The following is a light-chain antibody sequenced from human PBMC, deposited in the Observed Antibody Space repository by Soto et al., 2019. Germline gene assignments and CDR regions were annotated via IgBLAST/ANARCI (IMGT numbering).Light chain of an antibody. CDR1: SSDVGSYNR. Sequence: QSVLTQPPSVSGSPGQSVAISCSGTSSDVGSYNRVSWYQQPPGTAPKVMIYEVSNRPSGVPDRFSGSKSGNTASLTISGLQAEDEDDYYCSSFTSTSTYVFGTGTKLTVL. J-gene: IGLJ1*01. V-gene: IGLV2-18*02. CDR3: SSFTSTSTYV. CDR2: EVS.